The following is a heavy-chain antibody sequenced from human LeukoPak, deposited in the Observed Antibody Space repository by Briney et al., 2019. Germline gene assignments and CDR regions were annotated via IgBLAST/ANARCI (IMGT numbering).Heavy chain of an antibody. Sequence: QPGGSLRLSCAASGFTFSSYEMNWVRQAPGKGLEWVSYISNSGSTIYHADSVKGRFTISRDNAKNSLYLQMNSLRAEDTAVYYCARDWGGGTHDYWGQGTLVTVSS. CDR2: ISNSGSTI. CDR3: ARDWGGGTHDY. CDR1: GFTFSSYE. V-gene: IGHV3-48*03. J-gene: IGHJ4*02. D-gene: IGHD3-10*01.